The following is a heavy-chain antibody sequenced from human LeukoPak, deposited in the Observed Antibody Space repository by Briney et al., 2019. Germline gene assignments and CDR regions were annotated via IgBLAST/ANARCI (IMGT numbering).Heavy chain of an antibody. D-gene: IGHD2-2*02. CDR3: ARANTPFADY. V-gene: IGHV3-30*09. Sequence: GGSLRLSCAASRFTFSSYGMHWVRQAPGKGLEWVAVISYDGSNKYYADSVKGRFAISRDNSKNTVYLQMNSLRVEDTAVYYCARANTPFADYWGQGTLVTVSS. CDR1: RFTFSSYG. CDR2: ISYDGSNK. J-gene: IGHJ4*02.